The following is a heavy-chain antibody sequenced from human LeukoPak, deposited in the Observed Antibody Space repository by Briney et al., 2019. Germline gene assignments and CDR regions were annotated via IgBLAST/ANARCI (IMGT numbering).Heavy chain of an antibody. J-gene: IGHJ3*02. CDR1: GFTFSSYA. D-gene: IGHD3-3*01. CDR2: ISGSGGGT. CDR3: AKGTVTTDHDAFDI. Sequence: TGGSLRLSCAASGFTFSSYAMNWVRQAPGKGLEWVSIISGSGGGTDSAVSVKGRFTMSRDDSKNTLYLQMNSLRAEDTAVYYCAKGTVTTDHDAFDIWGQGTMVTVSS. V-gene: IGHV3-23*01.